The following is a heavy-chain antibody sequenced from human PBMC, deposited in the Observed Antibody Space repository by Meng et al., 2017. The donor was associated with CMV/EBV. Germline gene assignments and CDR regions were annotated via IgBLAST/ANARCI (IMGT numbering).Heavy chain of an antibody. CDR3: AKDGLLRFLEWLYLTGTTSGMDV. CDR1: GLTFSSYG. Sequence: GGSLRLSWAASGLTFSSYGMHWVRQAPGKGLEWVAFIRYDGSNKYYADSVKGRFTISRDNSKNTLYLQMSSLRAEDTAVYYCAKDGLLRFLEWLYLTGTTSGMDVWGQGTTVTVSS. CDR2: IRYDGSNK. D-gene: IGHD3-3*01. J-gene: IGHJ6*02. V-gene: IGHV3-30*02.